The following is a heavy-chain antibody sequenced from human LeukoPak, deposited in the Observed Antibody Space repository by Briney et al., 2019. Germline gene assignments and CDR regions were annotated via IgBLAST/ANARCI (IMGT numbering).Heavy chain of an antibody. CDR2: ISSSSSYI. Sequence: PGGSLRLSCAASGFTFSSYSMNWVRQAPGKGLEWVSSISSSSSYIYYADSVKGRFTISRDNAKNSLYLQMNSLRAEDTAVYYWARVGGTAAQFDPWGQGTLVTVSS. D-gene: IGHD6-6*01. CDR3: ARVGGTAAQFDP. J-gene: IGHJ5*02. V-gene: IGHV3-21*01. CDR1: GFTFSSYS.